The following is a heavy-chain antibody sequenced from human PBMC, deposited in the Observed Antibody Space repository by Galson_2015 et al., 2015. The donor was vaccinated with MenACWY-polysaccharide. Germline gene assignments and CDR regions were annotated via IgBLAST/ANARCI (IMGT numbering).Heavy chain of an antibody. CDR2: IQYDESNT. V-gene: IGHV3-33*01. CDR1: KYWFSYSR. J-gene: IGHJ3*02. Sequence: CLRPACAVSKYWFSYSRMPRVRQVQGKGLKWDAGIQYDESNTVYADSVIARFTITRATSKNTVCLEMNTLGVEDTAVYYCSREGSRIVFHAFDIWGQGTMVTVSS. CDR3: SREGSRIVFHAFDI. D-gene: IGHD2-2*01.